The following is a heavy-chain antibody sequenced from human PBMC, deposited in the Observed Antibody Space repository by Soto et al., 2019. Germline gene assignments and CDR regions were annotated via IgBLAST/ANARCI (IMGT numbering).Heavy chain of an antibody. CDR2: IITDGGSS. V-gene: IGHV3-74*03. D-gene: IGHD2-2*01. Sequence: EVQLVESGGDLVQPGGSLSLSCAASGFTFSGHWMHWVRQVPGKGLEWVSRIITDGGSSAYADSVKGRFTISRDNAKNTLYLQMNGLRAEDTAVYYCAREAGYCSRTSCYRRAFDTWGQGTTVTVSS. CDR3: AREAGYCSRTSCYRRAFDT. J-gene: IGHJ3*02. CDR1: GFTFSGHW.